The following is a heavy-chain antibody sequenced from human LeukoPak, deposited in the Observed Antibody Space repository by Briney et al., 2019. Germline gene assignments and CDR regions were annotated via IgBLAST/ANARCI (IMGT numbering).Heavy chain of an antibody. V-gene: IGHV1-2*02. CDR3: AIYCSSTSCYKIGDY. CDR2: INPNSGGT. D-gene: IGHD2-2*02. Sequence: ASVKVSCKASGYTFTGYYMHWVRQAPGQGLEWMGWINPNSGGTNYAQKFQGRVTMTRDTSISTAYMELSRLRSDDTAVYYCAIYCSSTSCYKIGDYWGQGTLVTFSS. J-gene: IGHJ4*02. CDR1: GYTFTGYY.